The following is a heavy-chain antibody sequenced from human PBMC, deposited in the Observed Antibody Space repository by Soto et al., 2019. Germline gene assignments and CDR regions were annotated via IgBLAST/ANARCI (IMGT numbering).Heavy chain of an antibody. Sequence: PSETLSLTCSVSGGSFSSSPYYWGWIRQPPGKGLEWLGTIYYSGTTSYNPSLKSRVIISVDTSNNQLFLKLRSVTAADTAVYYCARHRQYYDTSGYQQRYFDYWGQGTQVTV. CDR3: ARHRQYYDTSGYQQRYFDY. D-gene: IGHD3-22*01. CDR1: GGSFSSSPYY. J-gene: IGHJ4*02. CDR2: IYYSGTT. V-gene: IGHV4-39*01.